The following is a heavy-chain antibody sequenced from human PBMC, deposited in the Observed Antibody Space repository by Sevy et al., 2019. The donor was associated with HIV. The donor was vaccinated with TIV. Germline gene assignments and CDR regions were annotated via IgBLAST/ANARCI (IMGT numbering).Heavy chain of an antibody. V-gene: IGHV3-11*01. CDR2: MSSSGSTI. J-gene: IGHJ4*02. Sequence: GGSLRLSCAVSGFTFSDYYMSWIRQAPGKGLEWLSYMSSSGSTIYYADSVKGRFTMSRDNAKNALYLQMGSLRAEDTAFYYCARAGDWDRFFDYWGQGTLVTVSS. D-gene: IGHD3-16*01. CDR1: GFTFSDYY. CDR3: ARAGDWDRFFDY.